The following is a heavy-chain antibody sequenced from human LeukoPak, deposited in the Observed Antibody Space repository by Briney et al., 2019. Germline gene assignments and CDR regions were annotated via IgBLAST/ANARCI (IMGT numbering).Heavy chain of an antibody. Sequence: ASVKVSCKASGYTFTSYGISWVRQAPGQGLEWMGWISAYNGNTNYAQKLQGRVTMTTDTSTSTAYMELRSLRSDDTAVYYCARANYDFWSGYSEYYFDYWGQGTLVTVSS. CDR1: GYTFTSYG. V-gene: IGHV1-18*01. D-gene: IGHD3-3*01. CDR2: ISAYNGNT. J-gene: IGHJ4*02. CDR3: ARANYDFWSGYSEYYFDY.